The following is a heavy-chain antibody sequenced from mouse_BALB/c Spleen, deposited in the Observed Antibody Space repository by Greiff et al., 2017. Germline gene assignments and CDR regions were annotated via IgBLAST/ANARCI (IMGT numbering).Heavy chain of an antibody. D-gene: IGHD4-1*01. CDR1: GFTFSDYY. CDR3: ARGGGNWDPYYFDY. J-gene: IGHJ2*01. Sequence: EVQVVESGGGLVKPGGSLKLSCAASGFTFSDYYMYWVRQTPEKRLEWVATISDGGSYTYSPDSVKGRFTISSANGKNNLYLQLSRLKSEDTAMYYGARGGGNWDPYYFDYWGQGTTLTVSS. CDR2: ISDGGSYT. V-gene: IGHV5-4*02.